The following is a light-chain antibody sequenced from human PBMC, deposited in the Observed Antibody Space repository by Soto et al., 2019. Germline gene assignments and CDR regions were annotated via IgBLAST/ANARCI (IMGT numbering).Light chain of an antibody. CDR3: QQYGKSLPIT. J-gene: IGKJ5*01. CDR1: QSVSSRY. Sequence: EIVLTQSPGTLSLSPGERATFSCRASQSVSSRYLAWYQQKPGQAPRLLIYGASSRATGIPDRFSGSGSGTDFTLTISRLEPEDFAAYYCQQYGKSLPITFGQGTRLEI. V-gene: IGKV3-20*01. CDR2: GAS.